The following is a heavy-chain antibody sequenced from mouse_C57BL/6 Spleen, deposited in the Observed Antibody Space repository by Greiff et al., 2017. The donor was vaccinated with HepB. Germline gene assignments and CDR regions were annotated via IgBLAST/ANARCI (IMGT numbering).Heavy chain of an antibody. D-gene: IGHD1-1*01. J-gene: IGHJ3*01. CDR3: AREVMYYGSTFAY. V-gene: IGHV1-82*01. CDR1: GYAFSSSW. Sequence: VQLQQSGPELVKPGASVKISCKASGYAFSSSWMNWVKQRPGKGLEWIGRIYPGDGDTNYNGKFKGKATLTADKSSSTAYMQLSSLTSEDSAVYFCAREVMYYGSTFAYWGQRTLVTVSA. CDR2: IYPGDGDT.